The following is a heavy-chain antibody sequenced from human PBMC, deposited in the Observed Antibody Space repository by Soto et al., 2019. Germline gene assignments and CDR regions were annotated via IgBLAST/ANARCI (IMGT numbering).Heavy chain of an antibody. CDR2: IDPTSSFI. Sequence: EVQLVGYGGGLVKPGGSLTLSCAASGFIFNTYTMNWVRQAPGRGLEWVSSIDPTSSFIYYSDSVKGRFTISRDNADGSLTLQVNSLRAEDTAVYFWARSVPGYGAYDFWGQGILVTVSS. J-gene: IGHJ4*02. CDR3: ARSVPGYGAYDF. CDR1: GFIFNTYT. V-gene: IGHV3-21*01. D-gene: IGHD5-12*01.